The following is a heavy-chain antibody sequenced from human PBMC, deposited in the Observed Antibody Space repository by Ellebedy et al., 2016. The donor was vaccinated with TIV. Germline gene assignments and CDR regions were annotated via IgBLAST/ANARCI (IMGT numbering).Heavy chain of an antibody. CDR1: GFTFSSYA. CDR2: ISGSGGKT. V-gene: IGHV3-23*01. J-gene: IGHJ4*02. CDR3: ARGASKWLQPRYYFDY. D-gene: IGHD5-24*01. Sequence: PGGSLRLSCAASGFTFSSYAMSWVRQAPGQGLEWVSGISGSGGKTYYADSVKGRFAISRDNSKNTLYLQMESLRAEDTAVYYGARGASKWLQPRYYFDYWGQGTLVTVSS.